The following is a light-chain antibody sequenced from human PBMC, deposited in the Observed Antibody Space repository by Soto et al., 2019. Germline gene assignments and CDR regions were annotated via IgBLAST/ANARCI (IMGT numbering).Light chain of an antibody. CDR1: QSISSW. Sequence: DIQLTQSPSVLSASVGDTVTITCRASQSISSWLAWYQQKPGKAPKLLIYDASSLESGVPSRFSGSGSGTEFTLTISSLQPDDFATYYCQQYNSYSWTFGQGTKVDIK. CDR3: QQYNSYSWT. CDR2: DAS. J-gene: IGKJ1*01. V-gene: IGKV1-5*01.